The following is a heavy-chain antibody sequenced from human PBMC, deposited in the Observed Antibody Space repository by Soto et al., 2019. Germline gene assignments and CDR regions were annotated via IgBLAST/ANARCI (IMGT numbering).Heavy chain of an antibody. CDR3: ARDRIKVDTAMRDLDYYYGMDV. Sequence: LSLTCTVSGGSISSGDYYWSWIRQPPGKGLEWIGYIYYSGSTYYDPSLKSRVTISVDTSKNQFSLKLSSVTAADTAVYYCARDRIKVDTAMRDLDYYYGMDVWGQGTTVTVSS. CDR2: IYYSGST. CDR1: GGSISSGDYY. J-gene: IGHJ6*02. V-gene: IGHV4-30-4*01. D-gene: IGHD5-18*01.